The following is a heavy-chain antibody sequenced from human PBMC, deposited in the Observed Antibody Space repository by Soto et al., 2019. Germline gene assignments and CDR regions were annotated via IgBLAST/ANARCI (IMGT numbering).Heavy chain of an antibody. CDR3: ARETYWGDHDAFDI. CDR1: GYTFTSYG. D-gene: IGHD7-27*01. CDR2: ISAYNGNT. J-gene: IGHJ3*02. V-gene: IGHV1-18*01. Sequence: QVQLVQSGAEVKKPGASVKVSCKASGYTFTSYGISWVRQAPGQGLEWMGWISAYNGNTNNAQKLQGRVTMPTDTSTSTVYMELRSLRSVYTAVYYCARETYWGDHDAFDIWGQWTMVTVSS.